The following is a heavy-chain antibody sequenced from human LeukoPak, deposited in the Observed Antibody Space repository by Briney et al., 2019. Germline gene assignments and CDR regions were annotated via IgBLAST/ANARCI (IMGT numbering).Heavy chain of an antibody. D-gene: IGHD3-22*01. Sequence: SETLSLTCTVSGGSISSSSYYWGWLRHPPGKGLEWIGSIYYSGNTYYSPSLMSRVTISVDTSKNQFSLNLSSVTAADTAVYFCARAPHFFDTSGSRYYFDYWGQGALVTVSS. CDR3: ARAPHFFDTSGSRYYFDY. V-gene: IGHV4-39*07. CDR2: IYYSGNT. CDR1: GGSISSSSYY. J-gene: IGHJ4*02.